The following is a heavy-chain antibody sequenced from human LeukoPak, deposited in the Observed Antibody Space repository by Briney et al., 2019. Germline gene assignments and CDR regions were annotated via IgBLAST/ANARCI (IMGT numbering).Heavy chain of an antibody. J-gene: IGHJ4*02. V-gene: IGHV3-23*01. Sequence: PGGSLRLSCAASGFTFSSYAMSWVRQAPGRGLEWVSVIPGSGGSTYYADSVKGRFTISRDNSDNTLYLQMNSLRDEDTAMYYCAKEGTAMASSYFDYWGQGTLITVSS. CDR1: GFTFSSYA. CDR2: IPGSGGST. CDR3: AKEGTAMASSYFDY. D-gene: IGHD5-18*01.